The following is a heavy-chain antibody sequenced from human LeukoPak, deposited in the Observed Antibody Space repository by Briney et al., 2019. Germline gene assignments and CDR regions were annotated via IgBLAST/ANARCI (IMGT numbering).Heavy chain of an antibody. CDR1: GGSISSYY. V-gene: IGHV4-59*01. D-gene: IGHD5-18*01. J-gene: IGHJ5*02. CDR3: ARVGYSYGNAP. Sequence: SETQSLTCTVSGGSISSYYWSWIRQPPGKGLEWIGYIYYSGSTNYNPSLKSRVTISVDTSKNQFSLKLSSVTAADTAVYYCARVGYSYGNAPWGQGTLVTVSS. CDR2: IYYSGST.